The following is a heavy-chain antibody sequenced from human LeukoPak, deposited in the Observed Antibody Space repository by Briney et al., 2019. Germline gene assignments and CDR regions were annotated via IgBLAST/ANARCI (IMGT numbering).Heavy chain of an antibody. CDR1: GFTFSDYY. Sequence: GGSLRLSCAASGFTFSDYYMSWIRQAPGKGLEWVSYISSSGSTTYYADSVKGRFTISRDNAKNSLYLQMNSLRAEDTAVYYCARDSYDILTGSESFDYWGQGTLVTVSS. CDR2: ISSSGSTT. CDR3: ARDSYDILTGSESFDY. V-gene: IGHV3-11*01. D-gene: IGHD3-9*01. J-gene: IGHJ4*02.